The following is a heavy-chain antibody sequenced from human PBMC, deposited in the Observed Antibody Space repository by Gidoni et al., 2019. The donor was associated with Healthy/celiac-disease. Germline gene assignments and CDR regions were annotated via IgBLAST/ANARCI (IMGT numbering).Heavy chain of an antibody. Sequence: EVQLVESGGGLVQPGGSLRLSCAASGFTFSSYWMHWVRQAPGKGLVWVSRIKSDGSSTSYADSVKGRFTISRDNAKNTLYLQMNSLRAEDTAVYYCARSIAAAGTHPIGYYYYGMDVWGQGTTVTVSS. CDR3: ARSIAAAGTHPIGYYYYGMDV. V-gene: IGHV3-74*01. J-gene: IGHJ6*02. CDR1: GFTFSSYW. D-gene: IGHD6-13*01. CDR2: IKSDGSST.